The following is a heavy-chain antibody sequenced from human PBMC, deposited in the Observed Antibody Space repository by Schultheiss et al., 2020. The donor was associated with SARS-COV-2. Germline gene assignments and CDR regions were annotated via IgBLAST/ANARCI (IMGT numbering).Heavy chain of an antibody. J-gene: IGHJ3*02. CDR3: ARPYSGSYHDAFDI. Sequence: ASVKVSCKAFGYSFSMYGINWVRQAPGQGLEWMGRINPNSGGTNYAQKFQGRVTMTRDTSISTAYMELRSLRSDDTAVYYCARPYSGSYHDAFDIWGQGTMVTVSS. CDR2: INPNSGGT. V-gene: IGHV1-2*06. D-gene: IGHD1-26*01. CDR1: GYSFSMYG.